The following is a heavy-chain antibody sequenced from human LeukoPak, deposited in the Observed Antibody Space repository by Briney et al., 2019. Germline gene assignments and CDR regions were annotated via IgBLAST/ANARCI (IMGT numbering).Heavy chain of an antibody. CDR1: GYSISSGYY. V-gene: IGHV4-38-2*01. Sequence: PSETLSLTCAVSGYSISSGYYWGWIRQPPGKGLEWIGSIYHSGSTYYNPSLKSRVTISVDTSKNQFSLKLSSVTAADTAVYYCARTAGSSGYYYDKVDYWGQGTLVTVSS. CDR2: IYHSGST. CDR3: ARTAGSSGYYYDKVDY. D-gene: IGHD3-22*01. J-gene: IGHJ4*02.